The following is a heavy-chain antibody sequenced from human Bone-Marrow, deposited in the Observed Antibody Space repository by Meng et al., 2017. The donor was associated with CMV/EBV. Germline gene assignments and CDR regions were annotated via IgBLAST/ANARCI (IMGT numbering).Heavy chain of an antibody. J-gene: IGHJ6*02. D-gene: IGHD2-2*01. CDR1: GYTFTSYG. CDR2: ISAYNGNT. Sequence: ASVKVSCKASGYTFTSYGISWVRQAPGQGLEWMGWISAYNGNTNYAQKFQGRVTITTDESTSTAYMELCSLRSEDTVVYYCARENCSSTSCYYGMDVWGQGTTVTVSS. CDR3: ARENCSSTSCYYGMDV. V-gene: IGHV1-18*01.